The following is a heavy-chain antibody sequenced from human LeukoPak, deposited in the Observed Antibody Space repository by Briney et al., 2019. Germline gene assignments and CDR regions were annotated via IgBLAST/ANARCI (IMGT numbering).Heavy chain of an antibody. V-gene: IGHV3-30*03. CDR2: ISYDGSNK. Sequence: PGGSLRLSCAASGFTFSSYGMHWVRQAPGKGLEWVAVISYDGSNKYYADSVKGRFTISRDNSKNTLYLQMNSLKTEDTAVYYCTTSPVPGIDYWGQGTLVTVSS. CDR3: TTSPVPGIDY. CDR1: GFTFSSYG. J-gene: IGHJ4*02. D-gene: IGHD4-11*01.